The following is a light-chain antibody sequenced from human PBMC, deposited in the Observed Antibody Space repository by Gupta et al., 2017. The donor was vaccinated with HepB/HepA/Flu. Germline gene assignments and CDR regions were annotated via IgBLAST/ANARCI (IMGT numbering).Light chain of an antibody. V-gene: IGKV1-39*01. CDR3: EQSYSSPLT. CDR1: QSIGSY. CDR2: AAS. J-gene: IGKJ4*02. Sequence: DIEITQYPSSLIASVGDRVTITCRASQSIGSYLNWYQHKPGKAHKLRIYAASSLQSGVPSRFSGSGSGTDFTLAINNLQPEDFATYYCEQSYSSPLTFGRGTKVEIK.